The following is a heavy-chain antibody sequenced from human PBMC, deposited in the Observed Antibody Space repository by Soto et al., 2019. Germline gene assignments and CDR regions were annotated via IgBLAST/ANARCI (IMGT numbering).Heavy chain of an antibody. CDR2: IIPIFGTA. Sequence: QVQLVQSGAEVKKPGSSVKVSCKASGGTFSSYAISWVRQAPGQGLEWMGGIIPIFGTANYAQKFQSRVTXTXDXXTSTAYMELSSLRSEDTAVYYCARGKPMRLRPCLDWGQGTLVTVSS. J-gene: IGHJ4*02. V-gene: IGHV1-69*05. D-gene: IGHD4-17*01. CDR1: GGTFSSYA. CDR3: ARGKPMRLRPCLD.